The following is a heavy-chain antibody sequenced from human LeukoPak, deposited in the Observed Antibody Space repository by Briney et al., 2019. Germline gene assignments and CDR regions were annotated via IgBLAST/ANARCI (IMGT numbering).Heavy chain of an antibody. CDR3: ARGAAQYDSSGYQSSPFDY. D-gene: IGHD3-22*01. V-gene: IGHV1-69*04. Sequence: SVKVSCKASGDTFSSYGISWVRQAPGQGLDWMGRIIPIFDITNYAQNFQGRVTITADKSTSTAYMELSSLRSEDTAVYYCARGAAQYDSSGYQSSPFDYWGQGTLVTVSS. CDR2: IIPIFDIT. J-gene: IGHJ4*02. CDR1: GDTFSSYG.